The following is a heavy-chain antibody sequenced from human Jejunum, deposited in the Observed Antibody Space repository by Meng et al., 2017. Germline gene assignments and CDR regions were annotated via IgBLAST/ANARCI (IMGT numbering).Heavy chain of an antibody. CDR2: IYHSGIT. CDR3: ATAYESSGYYYLYYFQY. D-gene: IGHD3-22*01. Sequence: QVETEEWGPGRVKPSGTLALTCAVSVGSIISNNLWNWVRQPPGKGLEWIGEIYHSGITNYNPSLKSRVTISVDKSKNQFSLNLSSLTAADTAVYYCATAYESSGYYYLYYFQYWGQGTLVTVSS. V-gene: IGHV4-4*02. CDR1: VGSIISNNL. J-gene: IGHJ4*02.